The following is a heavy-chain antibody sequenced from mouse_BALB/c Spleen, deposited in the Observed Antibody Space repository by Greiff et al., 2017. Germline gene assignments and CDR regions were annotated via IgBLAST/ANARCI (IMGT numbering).Heavy chain of an antibody. Sequence: VQLQQSGPGLVQPSQSLSITCTVSGFSLTSYGVHWVRQSPGKGLEWLGVIWSGGSTDYNAAFISRLSISKDNSKSQVFFKMNSLQADDTAIYYCARGDSTMITTVSWFAYWGQGTLVTVSA. V-gene: IGHV2-4-1*01. CDR3: ARGDSTMITTVSWFAY. J-gene: IGHJ3*01. CDR2: IWSGGST. CDR1: GFSLTSYG. D-gene: IGHD2-4*01.